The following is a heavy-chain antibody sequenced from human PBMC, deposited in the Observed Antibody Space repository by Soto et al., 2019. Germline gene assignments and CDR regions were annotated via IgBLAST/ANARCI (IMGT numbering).Heavy chain of an antibody. J-gene: IGHJ6*03. V-gene: IGHV4-34*01. CDR3: ARGVYCSSTRCYWGMDV. D-gene: IGHD2-2*01. CDR1: GGSFSGYY. Sequence: PSETLSLTCAVYGGSFSGYYWSWIRQPPGKGLEWIGEMNHGGTTNYNPSLKSRVTLSVDTSKNQFSLKLNSVTAADTAVYYCARGVYCSSTRCYWGMDVWGKGTT. CDR2: MNHGGTT.